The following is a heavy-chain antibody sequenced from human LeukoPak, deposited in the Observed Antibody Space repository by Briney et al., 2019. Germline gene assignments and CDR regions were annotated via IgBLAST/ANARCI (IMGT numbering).Heavy chain of an antibody. V-gene: IGHV4-4*07. J-gene: IGHJ4*02. CDR1: GGSISSYY. CDR3: ARLSSSSSWYGEYYFDY. D-gene: IGHD6-13*01. Sequence: SETLSLTCTVSGGSISSYYWSWIRQPAGKGLEWIGRIYTSGSTNYNPSLKSRVTMSVDTSKNQFSLKLSSVTAADTAVYYCARLSSSSSWYGEYYFDYWGQGTLVTVSS. CDR2: IYTSGST.